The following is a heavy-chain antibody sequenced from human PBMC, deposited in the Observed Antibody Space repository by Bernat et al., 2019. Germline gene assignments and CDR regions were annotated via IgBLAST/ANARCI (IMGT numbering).Heavy chain of an antibody. D-gene: IGHD6-13*01. Sequence: QVQLQESGPQLVKPSGTLSLTCVVSGDSISSSAWWSWVRQPPGKGLEGIAEIYHNGNFNYNPSLRSRVTISIAESKNQISLRLSSVTAAYTAVYYCARDPVAAVGTAFDIWGQGTMVTVSS. J-gene: IGHJ3*02. CDR2: IYHNGNF. CDR3: ARDPVAAVGTAFDI. V-gene: IGHV4-4*02. CDR1: GDSISSSAW.